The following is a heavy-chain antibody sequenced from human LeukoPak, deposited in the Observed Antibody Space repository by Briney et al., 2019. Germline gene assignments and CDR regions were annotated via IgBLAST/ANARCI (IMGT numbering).Heavy chain of an antibody. CDR3: AKAPFTNWSGWFDP. V-gene: IGHV1-46*01. J-gene: IGHJ5*02. CDR1: GYTFTSYY. CDR2: INPSGGST. Sequence: GASVKVSCKASGYTFTSYYMHWVRQAPGQGLEWMGIINPSGGSTSYAQKFQGRVTMTEDTSTDTAYMELSSLRSDDTAVYYCAKAPFTNWSGWFDPWGQGTLVTVSS. D-gene: IGHD7-27*01.